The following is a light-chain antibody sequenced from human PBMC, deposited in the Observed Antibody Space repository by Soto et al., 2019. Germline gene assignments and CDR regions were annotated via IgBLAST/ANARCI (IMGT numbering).Light chain of an antibody. CDR3: QQYGSPLT. CDR1: QSASSSY. CDR2: GAS. Sequence: EIVLTQSPGTLSLSPGERATLSCRASQSASSSYLAWYQQKPGQAPRLLIYGASSRATGIPDRFSGSGSGTDFTLTISRLEPEDFAVYYCQQYGSPLTFGQGTRLEIK. V-gene: IGKV3-20*01. J-gene: IGKJ5*01.